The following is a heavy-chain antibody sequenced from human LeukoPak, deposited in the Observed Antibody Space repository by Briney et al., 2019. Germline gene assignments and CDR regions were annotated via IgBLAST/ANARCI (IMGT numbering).Heavy chain of an antibody. CDR1: GYTFTSYF. CDR3: ARDPSIFGGPGNFDV. J-gene: IGHJ3*01. CDR2: INPSTGSA. V-gene: IGHV1-46*01. Sequence: GASVKVSCKTSGYTFTSYFMHWVRQAPGQGPEWMAIINPSTGSANYAQEFRGRFTMTRDTSTRTFFMELSSLRSEDTAVYYCARDPSIFGGPGNFDVWGQGTMITVSS. D-gene: IGHD3-3*02.